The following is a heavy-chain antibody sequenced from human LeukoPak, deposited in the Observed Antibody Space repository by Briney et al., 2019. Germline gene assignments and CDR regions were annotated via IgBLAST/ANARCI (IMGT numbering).Heavy chain of an antibody. CDR3: ARAPVTSCSGVLCYPFDY. Sequence: PGGSLRLSCAASGFTVSSNYMNWVRQAPGKGLEWVSVIYSGGSTYYADSVKGRFIISRDNSKNTLYLQMNSLRAEDAAVYYCARAPVTSCSGVLCYPFDYWGQGTLVTVSS. CDR1: GFTVSSNY. J-gene: IGHJ4*02. V-gene: IGHV3-53*01. CDR2: IYSGGST. D-gene: IGHD2-15*01.